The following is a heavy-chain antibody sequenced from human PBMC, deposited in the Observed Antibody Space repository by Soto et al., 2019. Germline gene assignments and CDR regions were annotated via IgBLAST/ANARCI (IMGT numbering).Heavy chain of an antibody. Sequence: QVQLVQSGAEVKKPGSSEKVSCKGSEGTFSSYAISWVRQAPGQGLEWMGGIIPIFGTANYAQKFQGRVTITADESTSTAYMELSSLRSEDTAVYYCARVRVRFLEWLGSEGWGQGTLVTVSS. CDR1: EGTFSSYA. V-gene: IGHV1-69*12. J-gene: IGHJ4*02. CDR2: IIPIFGTA. CDR3: ARVRVRFLEWLGSEG. D-gene: IGHD3-3*01.